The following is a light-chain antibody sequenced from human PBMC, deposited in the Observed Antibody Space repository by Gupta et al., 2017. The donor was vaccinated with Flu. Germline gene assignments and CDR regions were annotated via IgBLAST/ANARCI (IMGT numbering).Light chain of an antibody. Sequence: SVLPTPPSVSAAPGQKVTISCPGTTSNVGNNYVSWYQQFPGTAPKLLIYENNKRPSGTPDRFSGSKSGTTATLAITGLQTGDEADYYCGTWNSTLTGPRLFGGGTKLTVL. CDR2: ENN. CDR3: GTWNSTLTGPRL. V-gene: IGLV1-51*02. J-gene: IGLJ3*02. CDR1: TSNVGNNY.